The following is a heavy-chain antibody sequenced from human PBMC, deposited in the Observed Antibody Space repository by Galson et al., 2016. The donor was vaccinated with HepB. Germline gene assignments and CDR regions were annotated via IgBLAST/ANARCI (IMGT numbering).Heavy chain of an antibody. J-gene: IGHJ6*02. CDR2: ISRDGRSP. CDR1: GFTFDDYT. Sequence: SLRLSCAASGFTFDDYTMHWVRQAPGKGLEWVSLISRDGRSPDYADSVKGRFTISRDNSKNSLFLQMNSLRTEDTALYYCGKDWGSLWESSGKGMDVWGQGTTVTVSS. CDR3: GKDWGSLWESSGKGMDV. V-gene: IGHV3-43*01. D-gene: IGHD3-10*01.